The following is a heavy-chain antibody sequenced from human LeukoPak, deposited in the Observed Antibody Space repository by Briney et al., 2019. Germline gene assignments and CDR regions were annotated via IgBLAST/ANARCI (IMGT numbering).Heavy chain of an antibody. CDR1: GFTFSSYG. CDR2: ISGSGGST. D-gene: IGHD3-10*01. J-gene: IGHJ4*02. Sequence: PGGSLRLSCAASGFTFSSYGMSWVRQAPGKGLEWVSAISGSGGSTYYADSVKGRFTISRDNSKNTLYLQMNSLRAEDTAVYYCAKGPPDYYGSGPLYYFDYWGQGTLVTVSS. V-gene: IGHV3-23*01. CDR3: AKGPPDYYGSGPLYYFDY.